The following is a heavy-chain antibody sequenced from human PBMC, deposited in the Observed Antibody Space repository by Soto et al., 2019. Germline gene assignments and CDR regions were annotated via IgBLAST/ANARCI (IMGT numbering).Heavy chain of an antibody. J-gene: IGHJ4*02. CDR2: IYYSGST. Sequence: QVQLQESGPGLVKPSQTLSLTCTVSGGSISSADYYWSWIRQHPGKGLEWIGDIYYSGSTYYNPSLRSRVTISIDTSKNPFSLKLSSVTAADTAVYYCATAGYNWNFRYFDYWGQGTLVTVSS. D-gene: IGHD1-7*01. CDR3: ATAGYNWNFRYFDY. CDR1: GGSISSADYY. V-gene: IGHV4-31*03.